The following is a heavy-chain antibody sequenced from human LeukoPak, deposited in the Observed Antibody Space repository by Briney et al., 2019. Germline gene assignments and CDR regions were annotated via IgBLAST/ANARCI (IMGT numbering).Heavy chain of an antibody. CDR2: IWDDGNNK. CDR3: ARVPYYDFWSGLKHYGMDV. D-gene: IGHD3-3*01. V-gene: IGHV3-33*01. Sequence: GGSLRLSCAASGFSFSNHGMHWVRQAPGKRLEWVAVIWDDGNNKRYANSVNGRFTISRDNSKNTLYLQMNSLRAEDTAVYYCARVPYYDFWSGLKHYGMDVWGQGTTVTVSS. J-gene: IGHJ6*02. CDR1: GFSFSNHG.